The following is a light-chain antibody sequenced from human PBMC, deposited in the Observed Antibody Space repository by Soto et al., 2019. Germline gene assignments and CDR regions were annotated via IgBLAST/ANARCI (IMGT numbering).Light chain of an antibody. CDR1: NIGRRS. V-gene: IGLV3-21*02. J-gene: IGLJ3*02. CDR2: DDS. Sequence: SYELTQSPPVSVAPGQTATFTCGGNNIGRRSVHWYQQKPGQAPVLVVRDDSGRPSGIPERFSGSRSGTSASLAITGLQAEDEADYYCQSFDSSLSNSWVFGGGTKLTVL. CDR3: QSFDSSLSNSWV.